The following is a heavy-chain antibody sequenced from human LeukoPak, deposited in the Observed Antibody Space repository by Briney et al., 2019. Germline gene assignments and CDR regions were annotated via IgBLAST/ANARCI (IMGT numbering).Heavy chain of an antibody. CDR1: GYTFTSYG. CDR3: ARVVGGSYYSANCFDY. J-gene: IGHJ4*02. V-gene: IGHV1-18*01. CDR2: ISAYNGNT. Sequence: APVKVSCKPSGYTFTSYGISWVRQAPGQGLEWMGWISAYNGNTNYAQKLQGRVTMTTDTSTSTAYMELRGLRSDDTAVYYCARVVGGSYYSANCFDYWGQGTLVTVSS. D-gene: IGHD1-26*01.